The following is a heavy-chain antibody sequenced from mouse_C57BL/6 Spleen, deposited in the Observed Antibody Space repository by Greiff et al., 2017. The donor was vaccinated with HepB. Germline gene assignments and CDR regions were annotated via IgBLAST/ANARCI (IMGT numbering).Heavy chain of an antibody. CDR1: GFNIKDDY. CDR3: TTYYGSSPAY. V-gene: IGHV14-4*01. J-gene: IGHJ3*01. CDR2: IDPENGDT. Sequence: EVQLQQSGAELVRPGASVNFSCTASGFNIKDDYMPWVKRRPEQGLEWMGWIDPENGDTEYASKFQGKATITAATSSNTAYLQLSSLTSEDTAVYYCTTYYGSSPAYWGQGTLVTVSA. D-gene: IGHD1-1*01.